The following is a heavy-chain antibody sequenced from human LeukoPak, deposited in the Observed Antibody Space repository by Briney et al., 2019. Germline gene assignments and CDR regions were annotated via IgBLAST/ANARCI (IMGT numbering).Heavy chain of an antibody. Sequence: GGSLRLSWAASGFTFSSYAMHWVRQAPGKGLEWVAVISYDGSNKYYADSVKGRFTISRDNSKNTLYLQMNSLRAEDTAVYYCAKGYGDSRTYGMDVWGQGATVTVSS. V-gene: IGHV3-30*04. J-gene: IGHJ6*02. CDR1: GFTFSSYA. D-gene: IGHD4-17*01. CDR2: ISYDGSNK. CDR3: AKGYGDSRTYGMDV.